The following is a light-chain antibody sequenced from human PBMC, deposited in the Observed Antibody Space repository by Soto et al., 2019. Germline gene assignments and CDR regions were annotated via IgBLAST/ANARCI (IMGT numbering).Light chain of an antibody. CDR2: DVS. CDR3: RQRYNWPRVT. J-gene: IGKJ5*01. Sequence: EIVSTQSPATLSLSPGERVTLSCRVSQSVSNSLAWYQQKPGQPPRLLIYDVSNRATGIPARFSGSGSGTDFTLTITSLEPEDFAVYFCRQRYNWPRVTFGQGTRLEIK. CDR1: QSVSNS. V-gene: IGKV3-11*01.